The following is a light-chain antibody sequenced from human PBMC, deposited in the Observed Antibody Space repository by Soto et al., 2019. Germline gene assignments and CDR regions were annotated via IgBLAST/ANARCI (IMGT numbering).Light chain of an antibody. CDR1: SSDVGNYDI. Sequence: QSVLTQPASVSGSPGQSITISCTGTSSDVGNYDIVSWYQQHPGKAPKLLIYEVSYRPSGVSTRFSGSKSGNTASLTISGLQAEDEADYYCSSYTSSSTWVFGGGTKLTVL. CDR2: EVS. CDR3: SSYTSSSTWV. J-gene: IGLJ3*02. V-gene: IGLV2-14*01.